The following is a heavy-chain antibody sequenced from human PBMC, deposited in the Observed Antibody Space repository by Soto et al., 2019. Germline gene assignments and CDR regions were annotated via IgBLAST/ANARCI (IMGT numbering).Heavy chain of an antibody. CDR3: VHRAGIDGNWNGGYFDY. CDR2: IYWDDDK. D-gene: IGHD1-1*01. J-gene: IGHJ4*02. Sequence: QITLRESGPTRVKPTQTLTLTCTFSGFSLSARPVAVGWIRQPPGKALERLALIYWDDDKRYSPSLMSRLTSTKATSKNQVVLTMTNMDPLDTAIYYCVHRAGIDGNWNGGYFDYWGQGALVTVSS. CDR1: GFSLSARPVA. V-gene: IGHV2-5*02.